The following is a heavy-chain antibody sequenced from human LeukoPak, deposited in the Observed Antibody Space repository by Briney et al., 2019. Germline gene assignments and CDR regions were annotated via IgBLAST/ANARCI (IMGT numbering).Heavy chain of an antibody. CDR1: GFKFNQYT. D-gene: IGHD3-3*01. J-gene: IGHJ4*02. Sequence: GGSLRLSCAASGFKFNQYTMHWVRQAPGKGLEWVSSIISASTYYADSLEGRFTISRDNARDSVFLHMNSLRADDTAVYYCAREGSGLGYFDYWGRGTLVTVAS. V-gene: IGHV3-69-1*02. CDR3: AREGSGLGYFDY. CDR2: IISAST.